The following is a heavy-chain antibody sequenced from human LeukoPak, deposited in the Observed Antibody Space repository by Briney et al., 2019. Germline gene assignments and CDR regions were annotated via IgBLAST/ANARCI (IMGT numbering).Heavy chain of an antibody. CDR3: ARVYSSGWHPVGYFDY. Sequence: SETLSLTCAVYGGSFSGYYWSWIRQPPGKGLEWIGEINHSGSTNYNPSLKSRVTISVDTSKNQFSLKLSSVTAADTAVYYCARVYSSGWHPVGYFDYWGQGTLVTVSS. V-gene: IGHV4-34*01. D-gene: IGHD6-19*01. J-gene: IGHJ4*02. CDR2: INHSGST. CDR1: GGSFSGYY.